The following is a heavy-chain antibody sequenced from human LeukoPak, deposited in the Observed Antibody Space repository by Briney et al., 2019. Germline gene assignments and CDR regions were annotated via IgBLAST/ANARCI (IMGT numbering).Heavy chain of an antibody. D-gene: IGHD6-13*01. J-gene: IGHJ3*02. CDR2: ISGSGGST. Sequence: GGSLRLSCAASGFTFSSYAMSWVRQAPGKGLEWVSAISGSGGSTYYADSVKGRFTISRDNSKNTLYPQMNSLRAEDTVVYYCAKDLGAAADAFDIWGQGTMVTVSS. CDR1: GFTFSSYA. CDR3: AKDLGAAADAFDI. V-gene: IGHV3-23*01.